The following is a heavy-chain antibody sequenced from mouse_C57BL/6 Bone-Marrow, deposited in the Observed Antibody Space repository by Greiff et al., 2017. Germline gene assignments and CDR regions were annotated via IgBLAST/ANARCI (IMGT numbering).Heavy chain of an antibody. Sequence: QVQLQQPGAELVKPGASVKLSCKASGYTFTSYWMHWVKQRPGQGLEWIGMIHPNSGSTNYNEKFKSKATLTVDKSSSTAYMQLSSLTSEDSAVYYCARGKTAQALYYAMDYWGQGTSVTVSS. CDR1: GYTFTSYW. CDR3: ARGKTAQALYYAMDY. D-gene: IGHD3-2*02. J-gene: IGHJ4*01. CDR2: IHPNSGST. V-gene: IGHV1-64*01.